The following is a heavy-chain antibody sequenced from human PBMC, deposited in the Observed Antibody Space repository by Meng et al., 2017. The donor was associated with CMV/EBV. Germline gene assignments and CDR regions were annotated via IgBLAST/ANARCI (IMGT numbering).Heavy chain of an antibody. CDR2: INWNGGST. D-gene: IGHD2-15*01. CDR3: ARGGRLAFDY. CDR1: GFTFSSYW. Sequence: GESLKISCAASGFTFSSYWMSWVRQAPGKGLEWVSGINWNGGSTGYADSVKGRFTISRDNAKNSLYLQMNSLRAEDTALYYCARGGRLAFDYWGQGTLVTVSS. J-gene: IGHJ4*02. V-gene: IGHV3-20*04.